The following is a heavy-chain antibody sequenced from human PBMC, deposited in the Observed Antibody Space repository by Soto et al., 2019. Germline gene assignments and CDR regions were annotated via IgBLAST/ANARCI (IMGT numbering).Heavy chain of an antibody. CDR1: GYTFTNYG. J-gene: IGHJ6*02. CDR3: ASYHLNSYYYGMDV. Sequence: QVQLVQSGAAVKKPGASVKVSCKASGYTFTNYGFSWVRQAPGQGLEWMGWISAYNGNTNYAQKLQGRVTMTTDTSTSTAYMELRSLRSDDTAVYYCASYHLNSYYYGMDVWGQGTTVTVSS. V-gene: IGHV1-18*01. CDR2: ISAYNGNT.